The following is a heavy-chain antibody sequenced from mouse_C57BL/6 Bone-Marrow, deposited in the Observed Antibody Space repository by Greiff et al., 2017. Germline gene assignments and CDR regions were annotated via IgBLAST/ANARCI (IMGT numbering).Heavy chain of an antibody. D-gene: IGHD1-1*01. CDR1: GYTFTSYW. Sequence: QVQLQQPGAELVKPGASVKLSCKASGYTFTSYWMPWVKQRPGRGLEWIGMIHPNSGSTNYNEKFKSKATLAVDKSSSTAYMQLSSLPSEDSAVYYCARWNYGSTLYWYFDVWGTGTTVTVSS. CDR3: ARWNYGSTLYWYFDV. CDR2: IHPNSGST. V-gene: IGHV1-64*01. J-gene: IGHJ1*03.